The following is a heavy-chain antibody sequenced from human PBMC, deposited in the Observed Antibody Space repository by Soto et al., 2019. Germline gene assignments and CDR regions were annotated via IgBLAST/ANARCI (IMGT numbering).Heavy chain of an antibody. CDR3: AKEGSTSYAFFDS. D-gene: IGHD6-6*01. CDR1: GVTFSNYG. Sequence: PGGSLRLSCAASGVTFSNYGLNWVRQAPGKGLEWVSAIGGSDGSTHYADSVEGRLTISRDNSKNTLYLQINSLRAEDTAVYYCAKEGSTSYAFFDSWGQGTLVTVSS. CDR2: IGGSDGST. J-gene: IGHJ4*02. V-gene: IGHV3-23*01.